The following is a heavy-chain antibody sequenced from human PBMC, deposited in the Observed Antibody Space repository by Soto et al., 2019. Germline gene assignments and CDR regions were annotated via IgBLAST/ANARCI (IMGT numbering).Heavy chain of an antibody. CDR3: ARDLYYYDSSGYGVRAFDI. CDR2: IYYSGST. CDR1: GCTVSSGGYY. V-gene: IGHV4-61*08. J-gene: IGHJ3*02. Sequence: SEPLSLTSTVSGCTVSSGGYYWSWIRQPPGKGLEWIGYIYYSGSTNYNPSLKSRVTISVDTSKNQFSLKLSSVTAADTAVYYCARDLYYYDSSGYGVRAFDIWGQGTMVTVS. D-gene: IGHD3-22*01.